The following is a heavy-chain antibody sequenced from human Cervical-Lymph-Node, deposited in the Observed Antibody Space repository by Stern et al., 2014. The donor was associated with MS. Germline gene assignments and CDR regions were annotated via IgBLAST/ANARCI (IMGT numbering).Heavy chain of an antibody. CDR1: GFTFSSYG. V-gene: IGHV3-33*01. CDR3: ARDSSTSVGAFDI. J-gene: IGHJ3*02. CDR2: IWYDGSNK. Sequence: QVQLVQSGGGVVQPGRSLRLSCAASGFTFSSYGMHWVRQAPGKGLEWVAVIWYDGSNKYYADSVKGRFTISRDNSKNTLYLQMNSLRAEDTAVYYCARDSSTSVGAFDIWGQGTMVTVSS.